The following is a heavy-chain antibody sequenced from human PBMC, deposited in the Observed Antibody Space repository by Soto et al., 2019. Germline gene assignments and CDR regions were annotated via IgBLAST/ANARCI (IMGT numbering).Heavy chain of an antibody. V-gene: IGHV1-69*12. CDR3: AGSMGDDDYYYYGMDV. CDR2: IIPIFGTA. D-gene: IGHD3-16*01. Sequence: QVQLVQSGAEVKKPGSSVKVSCKASGGTFSSYAISWVRQAPGQGLEWMGGIIPIFGTANYAQKFQGRVMITADESTSTAYMELSSLRSEDTAVYYCAGSMGDDDYYYYGMDVWGQGTTVTVSS. CDR1: GGTFSSYA. J-gene: IGHJ6*02.